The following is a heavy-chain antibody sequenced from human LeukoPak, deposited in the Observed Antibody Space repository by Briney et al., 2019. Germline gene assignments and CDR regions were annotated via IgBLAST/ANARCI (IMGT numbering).Heavy chain of an antibody. CDR2: INYSGST. Sequence: PSETLSLTCTVSGGSISNTFYYWGWIRQPPGKGLEWIGSINYSGSTYYNPSLKSRVTISVDTSKNQFSLKLSSMTAADTAVYYCAREGLNMVRGVIPKEAWGWFDPWGQGTLVTVSS. CDR1: GGSISNTFYY. V-gene: IGHV4-39*07. CDR3: AREGLNMVRGVIPKEAWGWFDP. J-gene: IGHJ5*02. D-gene: IGHD3-10*01.